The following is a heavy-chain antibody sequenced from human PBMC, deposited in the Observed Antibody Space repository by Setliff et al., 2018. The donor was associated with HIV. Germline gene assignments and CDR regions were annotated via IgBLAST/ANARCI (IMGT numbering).Heavy chain of an antibody. CDR1: GGSISSSSYY. V-gene: IGHV4-39*07. CDR3: ARGQGAFPAPHYMDV. Sequence: PSETLSLTCTVSGGSISSSSYYWGWIRQPPGKGLEWIGSIYYSGSTYYNPSLKSRVTISVDTSKNQFSLKLSSVTAADTAVYCCARGQGAFPAPHYMDVWAKGTTVTVSS. J-gene: IGHJ6*03. CDR2: IYYSGST. D-gene: IGHD3-16*01.